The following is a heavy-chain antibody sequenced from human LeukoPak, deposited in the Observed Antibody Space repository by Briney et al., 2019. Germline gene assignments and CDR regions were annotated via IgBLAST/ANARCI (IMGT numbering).Heavy chain of an antibody. CDR1: GYTFTSYG. D-gene: IGHD3-22*01. J-gene: IGHJ4*02. CDR2: LSAYNDNT. CDR3: AREGYDSSGYYYVSLDY. Sequence: ASVKVSCKASGYTFTSYGISWVRQAPGQGLEWMGWLSAYNDNTNYAQKLQGRVTMTTDTSTSTAYMELRSLRSDDTAVYYCAREGYDSSGYYYVSLDYWGQGTLVTVSS. V-gene: IGHV1-18*01.